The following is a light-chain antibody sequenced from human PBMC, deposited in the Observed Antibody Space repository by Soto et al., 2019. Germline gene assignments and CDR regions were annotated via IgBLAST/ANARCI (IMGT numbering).Light chain of an antibody. J-gene: IGLJ2*01. Sequence: SSELTQPPSVSVSPGQTASITCSGDKLGDKYACWYQQKPGQSPVLVMYQDNMRPSGIPERFSGSNSGNTATLTISGTQAMDEADYYCQAWDSSTAVFGGGTKLTVL. CDR3: QAWDSSTAV. CDR2: QDN. V-gene: IGLV3-1*01. CDR1: KLGDKY.